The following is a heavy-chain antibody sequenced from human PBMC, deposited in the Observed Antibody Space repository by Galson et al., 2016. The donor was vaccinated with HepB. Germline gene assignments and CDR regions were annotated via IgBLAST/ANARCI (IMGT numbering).Heavy chain of an antibody. D-gene: IGHD6-13*01. CDR2: ISIRGDYM. V-gene: IGHV3-21*01. Sequence: SLRLSCAASGFIFNSYSMHWVRQAPGKGLEWVSSISIRGDYMYYADSVNGRFTISRDNARNSMYLQMNSLRVEDTAVYYCARSKDSRWYSSFDYWGQGTLATVSS. J-gene: IGHJ4*02. CDR1: GFIFNSYS. CDR3: ARSKDSRWYSSFDY.